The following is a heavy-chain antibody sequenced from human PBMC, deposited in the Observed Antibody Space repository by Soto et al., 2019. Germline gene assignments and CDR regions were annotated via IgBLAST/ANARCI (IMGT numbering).Heavy chain of an antibody. D-gene: IGHD6-6*01. CDR2: IDPSDSYT. Sequence: PGESLKISCKGSGYSFTIYWISWVRQMPGKGLEWMGRIDPSDSYTNYSPSFQGHVTISADKSISTAYLQWSSLKASDTAMYYCARRAPFFYSSSSAGNYGMDVWGQGTTVTVS. CDR3: ARRAPFFYSSSSAGNYGMDV. V-gene: IGHV5-10-1*01. CDR1: GYSFTIYW. J-gene: IGHJ6*02.